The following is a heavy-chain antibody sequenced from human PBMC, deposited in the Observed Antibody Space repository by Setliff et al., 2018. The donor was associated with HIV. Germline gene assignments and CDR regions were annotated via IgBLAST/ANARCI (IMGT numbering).Heavy chain of an antibody. CDR1: GYTFTGYY. CDR3: AGSILTGYYTFGADY. V-gene: IGHV1-2*02. J-gene: IGHJ4*02. D-gene: IGHD3-9*01. Sequence: ASVKVSCKASGYTFTGYYMHWVRQAPGQGLEWMGWINPNNGGTNYAQKFQGRVTMTRDTSISTAYMELSRLRSDDTAVDYCAGSILTGYYTFGADYWGQGTLVTVSS. CDR2: INPNNGGT.